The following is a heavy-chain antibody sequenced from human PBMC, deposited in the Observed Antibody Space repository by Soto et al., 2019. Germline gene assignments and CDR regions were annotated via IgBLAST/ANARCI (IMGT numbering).Heavy chain of an antibody. Sequence: ASVKVSCKASGYTFASYDIKWVRQATGQGLEWMGWMNPNSGNTGYAQKFQGRVTMTRNTSISTAYMELSSLRSEDTAIYYCEKDANWEDHYWGQGTLVTVSS. D-gene: IGHD1-1*01. CDR3: EKDANWEDHY. CDR2: MNPNSGNT. V-gene: IGHV1-8*01. J-gene: IGHJ4*02. CDR1: GYTFASYD.